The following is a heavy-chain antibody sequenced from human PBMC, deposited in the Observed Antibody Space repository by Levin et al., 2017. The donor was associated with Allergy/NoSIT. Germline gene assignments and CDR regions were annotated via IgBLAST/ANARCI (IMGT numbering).Heavy chain of an antibody. V-gene: IGHV1-2*02. CDR2: ISPISGGT. D-gene: IGHD3-16*01. CDR1: GYTFTDWN. J-gene: IGHJ5*02. Sequence: ASVKVSCKASGYTFTDWNIHWVRQAPGQGLEWMGWISPISGGTKYAQMFQGRVTMTRDTSITTAYMELSRLTSDDTAVYYCGVWVGEKNDPWGQGTLVTVSS. CDR3: GVWVGEKNDP.